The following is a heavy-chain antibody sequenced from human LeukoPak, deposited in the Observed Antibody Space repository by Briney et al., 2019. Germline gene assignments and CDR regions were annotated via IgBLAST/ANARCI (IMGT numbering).Heavy chain of an antibody. J-gene: IGHJ6*02. CDR2: IIPILGIA. CDR3: ARWSGYDSSGPNYYYYGMDV. Sequence: SVKVSFKASGGTFSSYAISWVRQAPGQGLEWMGRIIPILGIANYAQKFQGRVTITADKSTSTAYMELSSLRSEDTAVYYCARWSGYDSSGPNYYYYGMDVWGQGTTVTVSS. D-gene: IGHD3-22*01. V-gene: IGHV1-69*04. CDR1: GGTFSSYA.